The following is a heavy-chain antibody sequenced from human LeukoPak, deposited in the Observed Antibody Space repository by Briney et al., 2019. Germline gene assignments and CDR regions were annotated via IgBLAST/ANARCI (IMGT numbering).Heavy chain of an antibody. J-gene: IGHJ4*02. CDR1: GFTFDDHA. CDR2: ISWNSGSI. CDR3: AKDVLSSGSLGTIDY. D-gene: IGHD6-19*01. V-gene: IGHV3-9*01. Sequence: GGSLRLSCAASGFTFDDHAMHWVRQAPGKGLEWVSGISWNSGSIGYADSVKGRFTISRDNAKNSLYLQMNSLRAEDTALYYCAKDVLSSGSLGTIDYWGQGTLVTVSS.